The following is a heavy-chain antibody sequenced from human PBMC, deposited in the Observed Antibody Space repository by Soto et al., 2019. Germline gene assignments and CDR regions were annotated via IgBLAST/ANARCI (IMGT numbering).Heavy chain of an antibody. V-gene: IGHV4-34*01. CDR3: AIGRTAIATRWFDA. D-gene: IGHD5-18*01. CDR1: GESFSDSY. CDR2: ITNSGST. J-gene: IGHJ5*02. Sequence: PSETLSLTCAVFGESFSDSYWSWIRQPPETGLEWIGEITNSGSTYYNPSLKSRVTISGDTSKNQFSLEVRSVTAADTAVDFCAIGRTAIATRWFDAWGQGTLVTVSS.